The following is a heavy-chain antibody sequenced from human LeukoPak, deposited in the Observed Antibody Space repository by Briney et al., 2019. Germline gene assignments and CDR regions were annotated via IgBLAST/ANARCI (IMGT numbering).Heavy chain of an antibody. CDR2: ISAYNGNT. CDR1: GYTVTRYG. V-gene: IGHV1-18*01. CDR3: ARDVGYCSSTSCCYWFDP. D-gene: IGHD2-2*01. J-gene: IGHJ5*02. Sequence: GASVKVSCKASGYTVTRYGISWVRQAPGQGLEWMGWISAYNGNTNYAQKLQGRVTMTTDTSTSTAYMELRSLRSDDTAVYYCARDVGYCSSTSCCYWFDPWGQGALVTVSS.